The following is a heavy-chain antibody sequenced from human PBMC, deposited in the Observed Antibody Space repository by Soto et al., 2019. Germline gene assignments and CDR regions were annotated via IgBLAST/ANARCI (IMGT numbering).Heavy chain of an antibody. CDR3: ARDKITGHFDY. CDR1: GGSFSGYY. Sequence: PSETLSLTCAVYGGSFSGYYWTWIRQPPGTGLEWIGEINHSGSTNYNPSLKSRVTISVDTSKNQFSLKLTSVTAADTAVYYCARDKITGHFDYWGQGTLVTIPS. D-gene: IGHD2-8*02. CDR2: INHSGST. J-gene: IGHJ4*02. V-gene: IGHV4-34*01.